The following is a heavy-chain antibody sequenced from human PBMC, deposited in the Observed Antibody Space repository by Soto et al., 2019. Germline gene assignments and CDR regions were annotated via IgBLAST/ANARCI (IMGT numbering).Heavy chain of an antibody. V-gene: IGHV3-30*03. D-gene: IGHD3-10*01. CDR3: ARDHRSFLFYGSFDY. CDR1: GFTFSDYA. CDR2: MSFDGRNK. J-gene: IGHJ4*02. Sequence: QVQLVQSGGGVVQPGGSLRLSCVASGFTFSDYAMHWVRQSPGKGLEWLAIMSFDGRNKYFAASVEGRFTVSRDTSRNTLYLHMNNVTSEDTASYYCARDHRSFLFYGSFDYWGQGTVVTVSS.